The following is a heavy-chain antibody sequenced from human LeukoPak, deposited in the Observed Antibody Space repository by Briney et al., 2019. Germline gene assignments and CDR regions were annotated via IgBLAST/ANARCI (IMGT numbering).Heavy chain of an antibody. D-gene: IGHD2-21*01. CDR3: ARLDCISDTCYNY. J-gene: IGHJ4*02. CDR1: GDSISTDH. V-gene: IGHV4-59*08. Sequence: SETLSLTCIVSGDSISTDHWSWIRQSPGKGLEWIGYINYSGNSEYNPSLKSRVTISVDSSKNQVSLKMRSVAAADTAVYYCARLDCISDTCYNYWALGALVTVSS. CDR2: INYSGNS.